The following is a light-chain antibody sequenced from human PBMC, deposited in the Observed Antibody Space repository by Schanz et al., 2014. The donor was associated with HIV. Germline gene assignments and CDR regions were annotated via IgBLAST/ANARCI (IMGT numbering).Light chain of an antibody. CDR1: QSVSSY. CDR3: QHTSCWGLT. J-gene: IGKJ4*01. CDR2: DAS. Sequence: EIVLTQSPATLSLSPGTRATLSCRASQSVSSYLAWYQQKPGQAPRLLIYDASDRATGIPARFRGSGSGTDFTLTISSLEPEDFAAYYCQHTSCWGLTFGRGTKVEIK. V-gene: IGKV3-11*01.